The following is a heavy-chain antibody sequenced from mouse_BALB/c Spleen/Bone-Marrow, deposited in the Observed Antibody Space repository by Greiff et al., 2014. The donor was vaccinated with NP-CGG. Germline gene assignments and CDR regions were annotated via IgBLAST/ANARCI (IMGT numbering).Heavy chain of an antibody. CDR2: IWGDGST. Sequence: QVQLQQSGPGLVAPSQSLSITCTVSGFSLTSNGVSWIRQPPGKGLEWLGVIWGDGSTKYHSALISRLSFTKDNSKSRVFLKLNSLHTDDTATYYCAKPEDGYAMDYWGQGTSVTVS. V-gene: IGHV2-3*01. J-gene: IGHJ4*01. D-gene: IGHD2-3*01. CDR1: GFSLTSNG. CDR3: AKPEDGYAMDY.